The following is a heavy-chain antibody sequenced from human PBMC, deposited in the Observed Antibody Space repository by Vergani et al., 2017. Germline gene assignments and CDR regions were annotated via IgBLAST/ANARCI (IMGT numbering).Heavy chain of an antibody. CDR3: ARIRYDSSGYYTQLFDY. D-gene: IGHD3-22*01. J-gene: IGHJ4*02. CDR1: GFSLSNARMG. CDR2: IFSNDEK. V-gene: IGHV2-26*01. Sequence: QVTLKESGPVLVKPTETLTLTCTVSGFSLSNARMGVSWIRQPPGKALEWLAHIFSNDEKSYSTSLKSRLTISKDTSKSQVVLTMTNIDPVDTATYYCARIRYDSSGYYTQLFDYWGQGTLVTVSS.